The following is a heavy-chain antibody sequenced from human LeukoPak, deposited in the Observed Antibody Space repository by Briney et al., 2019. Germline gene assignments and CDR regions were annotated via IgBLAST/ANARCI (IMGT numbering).Heavy chain of an antibody. CDR3: ARDAPRGAYCGGDCYSSWFDP. Sequence: SETLSLTCTVSGGSISSYYWSWIRQPPGKGREWIGYIYYRGSTNYNPSLKSRVTISVDTSKNQFSLKLSSVTAADTAVYYCARDAPRGAYCGGDCYSSWFDPWGQGTLVTVSS. CDR2: IYYRGST. J-gene: IGHJ5*02. V-gene: IGHV4-59*01. D-gene: IGHD2-21*02. CDR1: GGSISSYY.